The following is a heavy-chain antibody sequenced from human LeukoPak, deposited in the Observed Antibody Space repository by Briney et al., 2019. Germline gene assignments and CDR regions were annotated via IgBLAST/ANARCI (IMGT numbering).Heavy chain of an antibody. CDR1: GFTFSSFR. CDR3: VRDWWQA. V-gene: IGHV3-48*02. Sequence: PGGSLRLSCAASGFTFSSFRMNWVRQAPGKGLEWVSSISESNSNIYYADSVKGRFTISRDNAKNSLYLQMNSLSDEDTAMYYCVRDWWQAWGKGTMVTVSS. J-gene: IGHJ3*01. D-gene: IGHD2-15*01. CDR2: ISESNSNI.